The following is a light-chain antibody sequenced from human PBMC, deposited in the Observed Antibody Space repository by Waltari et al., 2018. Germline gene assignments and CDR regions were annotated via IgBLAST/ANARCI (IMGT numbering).Light chain of an antibody. CDR3: QQYYSSPWT. Sequence: EIVLTQSPGTLSLSPGERATLSCRASEFVGNDYLAWYQQKHVQAPRLLIYDASRRATGTPDRFSGSGSGTDFSLTISRLEPEDFAVYYWQQYYSSPWTFGQGTKVDI. V-gene: IGKV3-20*01. CDR1: EFVGNDY. J-gene: IGKJ1*01. CDR2: DAS.